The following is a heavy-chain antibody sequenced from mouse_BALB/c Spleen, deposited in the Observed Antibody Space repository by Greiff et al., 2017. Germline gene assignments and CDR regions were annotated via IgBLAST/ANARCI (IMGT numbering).Heavy chain of an antibody. J-gene: IGHJ2*01. Sequence: LQQPGSELVRPGASVKLSCKASGYTFTSYWMHWVKQRPGQGLEWIGNIYPGSGSTNYDEKFKSKATLTVDTSSSTAYMQLSSLTSEDSAVYYCTKFIYYGGFDYWGQGTTLTVSS. V-gene: IGHV1S22*01. CDR2: IYPGSGST. CDR1: GYTFTSYW. CDR3: TKFIYYGGFDY. D-gene: IGHD1-1*01.